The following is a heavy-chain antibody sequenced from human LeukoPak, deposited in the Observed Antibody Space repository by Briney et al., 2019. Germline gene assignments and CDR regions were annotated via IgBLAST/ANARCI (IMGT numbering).Heavy chain of an antibody. J-gene: IGHJ6*03. V-gene: IGHV3-11*01. CDR1: GFTFSDYY. Sequence: GGSLRLSCAASGFTFSDYYMSWIRQAPGKGLEWVSYISSSGSTIYYADSVKGRFTISRDNAKNSLYLQMNSLRAEDTAVYYCARDPHPWSYSYYYYYMDVWGKGTTVTVSS. CDR3: ARDPHPWSYSYYYYYMDV. CDR2: ISSSGSTI. D-gene: IGHD1-26*01.